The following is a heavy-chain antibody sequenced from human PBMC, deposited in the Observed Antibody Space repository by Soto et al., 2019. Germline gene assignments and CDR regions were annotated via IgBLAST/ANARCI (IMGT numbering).Heavy chain of an antibody. D-gene: IGHD6-19*01. CDR2: INHSGST. J-gene: IGHJ3*02. V-gene: IGHV4-34*01. CDR3: ARAYYHTGWYWAFHI. Sequence: KRLEWIGEINHSGSTNYNPYLKSRVTTSVDTSKNQFPLKLSSVTAADTAVYFFARAYYHTGWYWAFHIRGQRTIGSVSS.